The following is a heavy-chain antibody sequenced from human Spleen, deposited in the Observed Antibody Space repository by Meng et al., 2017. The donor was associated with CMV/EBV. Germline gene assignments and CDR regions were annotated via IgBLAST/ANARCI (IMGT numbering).Heavy chain of an antibody. CDR2: IRYDGSNK. V-gene: IGHV3-30*02. CDR3: AKRSGFWSGALDY. J-gene: IGHJ4*02. CDR1: GFTFSSYG. D-gene: IGHD3-3*01. Sequence: GGSLKISCAASGFTFSSYGMHWVRQAPGKGLEWVAFIRYDGSNKYYADSVKGRFTISRDNSKNTLYLQMNSLRAEDTAVYYCAKRSGFWSGALDYWGQGTLVTVSS.